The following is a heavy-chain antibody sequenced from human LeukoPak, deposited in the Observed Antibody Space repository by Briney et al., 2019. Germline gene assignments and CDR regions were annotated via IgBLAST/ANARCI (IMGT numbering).Heavy chain of an antibody. D-gene: IGHD3-16*02. V-gene: IGHV1-18*01. Sequence: VKVSCKASGYTFTSYGISWVRQAPGQGLEWMGCISAYNGNTNYAQKLQGRVTMTTDTSTSTAYMELRRLRSDDTAVYYCEREGGDYVWGSYRYWGQGTLVTVSS. J-gene: IGHJ4*02. CDR1: GYTFTSYG. CDR3: EREGGDYVWGSYRY. CDR2: ISAYNGNT.